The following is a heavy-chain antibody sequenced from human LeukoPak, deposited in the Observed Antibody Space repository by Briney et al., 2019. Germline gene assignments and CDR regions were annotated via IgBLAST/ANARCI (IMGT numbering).Heavy chain of an antibody. CDR2: INHSGST. CDR1: GGSFSGYY. Sequence: SETLSLTCAVCGGSFSGYYWSWIRQPPGKGLEWIGEINHSGSTNYNPSLKSRVTISVDTSKNQFSLKLSSVTAADTAVYYCARVGRDGYNWTFDYWGQGTLVTVSS. D-gene: IGHD5-24*01. V-gene: IGHV4-34*01. J-gene: IGHJ4*02. CDR3: ARVGRDGYNWTFDY.